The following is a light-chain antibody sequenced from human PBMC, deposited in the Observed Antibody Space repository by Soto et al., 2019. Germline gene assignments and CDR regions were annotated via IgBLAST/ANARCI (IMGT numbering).Light chain of an antibody. CDR3: QQYGRSPFT. J-gene: IGKJ3*01. Sequence: EIVLTQSPGTLSLSPGERATLSCRASQSVSSSYLAWYQQKPGQAPRLLIYGASSRATGIPGRFSGSGSRTDFTLTISRLEPEDFAVYYCQQYGRSPFTFGPGTKVDIK. CDR1: QSVSSSY. CDR2: GAS. V-gene: IGKV3-20*01.